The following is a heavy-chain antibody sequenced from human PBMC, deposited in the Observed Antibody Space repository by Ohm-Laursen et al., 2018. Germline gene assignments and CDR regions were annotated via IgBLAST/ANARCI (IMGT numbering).Heavy chain of an antibody. Sequence: ASVKVSCKASGYTFTGYYMHWVRQAPGQGLEWMGWINPNSGGTNYAQKFQGRVTMTRDTSISTAYMELSSLRSEDTAVYYCARAYYFDSSGHRQDVFDFWGQGTLVTVSP. CDR1: GYTFTGYY. CDR3: ARAYYFDSSGHRQDVFDF. D-gene: IGHD3-22*01. J-gene: IGHJ3*01. CDR2: INPNSGGT. V-gene: IGHV1-2*02.